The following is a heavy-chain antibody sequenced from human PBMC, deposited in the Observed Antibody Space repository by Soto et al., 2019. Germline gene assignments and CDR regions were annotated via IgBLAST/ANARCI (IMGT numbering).Heavy chain of an antibody. D-gene: IGHD5-18*01. J-gene: IGHJ4*02. CDR1: GGSVSSGSYY. CDR3: ARQVDSAQFTDYFDF. V-gene: IGHV4-61*01. CDR2: IYYRGST. Sequence: SETLSLTCIVSGGSVSSGSYYWNWMRQPPGKGLEWIGYIYYRGSTNYNPSLKSRVTISLDTSKNQFSLNLSSVTAADAAVYYCARQVDSAQFTDYFDFWGQGALVTVSS.